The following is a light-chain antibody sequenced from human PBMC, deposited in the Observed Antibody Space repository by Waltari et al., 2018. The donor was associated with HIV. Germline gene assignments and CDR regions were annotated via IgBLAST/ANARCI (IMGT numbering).Light chain of an antibody. CDR1: QSRLHSNGYNY. J-gene: IGKJ3*01. CDR2: LCF. Sequence: DIVMTESPLSLPVTPGGPASISCRSSQSRLHSNGYNYLDWYLQKPGQSLKLLIYLCFNPASGVPDRFSGTGSGTDVTLKISRVEAEDVRVYYCMQALQTPLTFGPGTKVDIE. V-gene: IGKV2-28*01. CDR3: MQALQTPLT.